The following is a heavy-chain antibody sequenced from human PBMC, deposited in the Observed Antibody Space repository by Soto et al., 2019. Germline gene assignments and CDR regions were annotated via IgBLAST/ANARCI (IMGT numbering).Heavy chain of an antibody. V-gene: IGHV4-31*03. Sequence: PSETLSLTCTVSGDSIGSGGYYWTWIRQHPGKGLEWIGYIYYSGSTYYNPSLKSRVSISVDTSKNQFSLKLSSVTAADTAVYYCARDKTYYDDTSGYYGFDYWGQGTPVTVSS. CDR1: GDSIGSGGYY. D-gene: IGHD3-22*01. J-gene: IGHJ4*02. CDR3: ARDKTYYDDTSGYYGFDY. CDR2: IYYSGST.